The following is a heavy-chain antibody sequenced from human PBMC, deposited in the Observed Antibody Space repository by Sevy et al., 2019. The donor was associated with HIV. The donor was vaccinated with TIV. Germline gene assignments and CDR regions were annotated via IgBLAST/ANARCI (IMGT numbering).Heavy chain of an antibody. V-gene: IGHV3-33*01. D-gene: IGHD3-3*01. J-gene: IGHJ4*02. CDR1: GFTFSSYG. CDR3: ARGDFFTPYYFDY. Sequence: GGSLRLSCAASGFTFSSYGMRWVRQAPGKGLEWVAVIWYDGSNKYYADSVKGRFTISRDNSKNTLYLQMNSLRAEDTAVYYCARGDFFTPYYFDYWGQGTLVTVSS. CDR2: IWYDGSNK.